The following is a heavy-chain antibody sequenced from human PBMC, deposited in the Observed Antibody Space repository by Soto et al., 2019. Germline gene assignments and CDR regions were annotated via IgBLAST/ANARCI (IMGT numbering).Heavy chain of an antibody. Sequence: PGGSLRLSCTPSGFTFGNFPMSWVRQAPGKGLEWVSSISAGGATTYYADSVKGRVTMSRDNSKNTLSLQMISLRAEDSAVYYCAKDRGGTGWPFDHWGQGTLVTVSS. V-gene: IGHV3-23*01. CDR1: GFTFGNFP. CDR2: ISAGGATT. CDR3: AKDRGGTGWPFDH. D-gene: IGHD6-19*01. J-gene: IGHJ4*02.